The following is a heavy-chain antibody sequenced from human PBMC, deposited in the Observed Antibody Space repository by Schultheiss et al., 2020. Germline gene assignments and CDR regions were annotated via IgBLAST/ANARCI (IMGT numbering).Heavy chain of an antibody. V-gene: IGHV4-34*09. J-gene: IGHJ5*02. Sequence: SETLSLTCAVYGGSFSGYYWSWIRHHPVKGLEWIGHIHYSGDTYYNPSLKSRVIISLDTSKNQFSLRLTSVTAADTAVYYCARGSIFGVALNWFDPWGQGTLVTVSS. CDR1: GGSFSGYY. CDR2: IHYSGDT. D-gene: IGHD3-3*01. CDR3: ARGSIFGVALNWFDP.